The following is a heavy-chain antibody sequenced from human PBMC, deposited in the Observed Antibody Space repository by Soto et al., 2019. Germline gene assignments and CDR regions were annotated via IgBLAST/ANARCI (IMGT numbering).Heavy chain of an antibody. CDR1: GGSFSGYY. CDR3: AREAYREEAARPDGWFDP. D-gene: IGHD6-6*01. V-gene: IGHV4-34*01. Sequence: SETLSLTCAVYGGSFSGYYWSWIRQPPGKGLEWIGEINHSGSTNYNPSLKSRVTISVDTSKNQFSLKLSSVTAADTAVYYCAREAYREEAARPDGWFDPWGQGTLVTVSS. J-gene: IGHJ5*02. CDR2: INHSGST.